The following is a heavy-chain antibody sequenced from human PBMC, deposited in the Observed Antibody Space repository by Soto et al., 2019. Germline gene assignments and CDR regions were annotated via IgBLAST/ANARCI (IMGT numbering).Heavy chain of an antibody. V-gene: IGHV4-34*01. J-gene: IGHJ4*02. D-gene: IGHD2-21*02. CDR3: GRKTAAIHLNY. CDR1: GGSLSGNY. CDR2: THHSGST. Sequence: SETLSLTCAVYGGSLSGNYWGWIRQPPGKGLEWIGETHHSGSTAYNPSLKSRVTISVDTSRNQFSLKLNSVTAADTAVYYCGRKTAAIHLNYWSQGTLVTVSS.